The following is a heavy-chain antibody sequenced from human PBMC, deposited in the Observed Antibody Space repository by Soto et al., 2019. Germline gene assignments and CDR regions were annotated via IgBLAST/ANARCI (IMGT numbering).Heavy chain of an antibody. Sequence: GGSLRLSCTASGFTFGDYAMSWFRQAPGKGLEWVGFIRSKAYGGTTKYAASVKGRFTISRDDSKSIAYLQMNSLKTEDTAVYYCTRGPPITIFGVVTGKDDAFDIWGQGTMVTVSS. V-gene: IGHV3-49*03. CDR1: GFTFGDYA. J-gene: IGHJ3*02. CDR3: TRGPPITIFGVVTGKDDAFDI. CDR2: IRSKAYGGTT. D-gene: IGHD3-3*01.